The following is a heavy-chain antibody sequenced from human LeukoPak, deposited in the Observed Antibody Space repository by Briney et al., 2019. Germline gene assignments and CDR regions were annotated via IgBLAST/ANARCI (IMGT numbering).Heavy chain of an antibody. Sequence: GGSLRLSCAASGFTSDDYAMHWVRQAPGKGLEWVSLISGDGGSTYYAGSVKGRFTISRDNSKNSLYLQMNSLRTEDTALYYCAKDIDKRQTFDPWGQGTLVTVSS. CDR2: ISGDGGST. CDR3: AKDIDKRQTFDP. J-gene: IGHJ5*02. V-gene: IGHV3-43*02. CDR1: GFTSDDYA.